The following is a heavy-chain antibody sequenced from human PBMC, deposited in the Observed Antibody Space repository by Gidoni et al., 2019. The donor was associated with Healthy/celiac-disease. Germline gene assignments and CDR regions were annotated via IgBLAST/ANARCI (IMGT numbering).Heavy chain of an antibody. V-gene: IGHV2-26*01. CDR3: ARIRRDYYDSSGTHYLIRGFRRFDY. D-gene: IGHD3-22*01. Sequence: QVTLKESGPVLVKPTETLTLTCTVSGFSLSTARMGVSWIRQPPGKALEWLAHIFSNDEKSYSTSLKSRLTISKDTSKSQVVLTMTNMDPVDTATYYCARIRRDYYDSSGTHYLIRGFRRFDYWGQGTLVTVSS. CDR2: IFSNDEK. J-gene: IGHJ4*02. CDR1: GFSLSTARMG.